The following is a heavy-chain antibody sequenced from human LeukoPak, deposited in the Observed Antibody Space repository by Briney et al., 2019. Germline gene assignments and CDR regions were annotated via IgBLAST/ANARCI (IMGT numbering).Heavy chain of an antibody. D-gene: IGHD3-10*01. V-gene: IGHV3-30-3*01. Sequence: GGSLRLSCAASGFAFSTYAMHWVRQAPGKGLEWLAVISFDGNTKYYADSAKGRFTISRDNSKNTLYMQINSLRVEDTAVYYCARAMVRGVPFDYWGQGTLVTVSS. J-gene: IGHJ4*02. CDR1: GFAFSTYA. CDR3: ARAMVRGVPFDY. CDR2: ISFDGNTK.